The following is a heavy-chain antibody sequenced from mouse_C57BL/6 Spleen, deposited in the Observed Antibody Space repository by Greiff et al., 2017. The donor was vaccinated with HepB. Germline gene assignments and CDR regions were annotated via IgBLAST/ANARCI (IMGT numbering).Heavy chain of an antibody. D-gene: IGHD2-4*01. J-gene: IGHJ3*01. CDR2: IYPGDGDT. CDR3: AREGDYGEAY. CDR1: GYAFSSSW. V-gene: IGHV1-82*01. Sequence: VQRVESGPELVKPGASVKISCKASGYAFSSSWMNWVKQRPGKGLEWIGRIYPGDGDTNYNGKFKGKATLTADKSSSTAYMQLSSLTSEDSAVYFCAREGDYGEAYWGQGTLVTVSA.